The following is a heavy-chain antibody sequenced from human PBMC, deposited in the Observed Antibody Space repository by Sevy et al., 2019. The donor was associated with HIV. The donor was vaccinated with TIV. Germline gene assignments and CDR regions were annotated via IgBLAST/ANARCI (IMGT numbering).Heavy chain of an antibody. J-gene: IGHJ5*02. D-gene: IGHD6-13*01. CDR2: ISYDGSNK. Sequence: GGSLRLSCAASGFTFSSYGMHWVRQAPGKGLEWVAVISYDGSNKYYADSVKGRFTISRDNSKNTLYLQMNSLRAEDTAVYYCAKDQAGCWFDLWGQGTLVTVSS. V-gene: IGHV3-30*18. CDR3: AKDQAGCWFDL. CDR1: GFTFSSYG.